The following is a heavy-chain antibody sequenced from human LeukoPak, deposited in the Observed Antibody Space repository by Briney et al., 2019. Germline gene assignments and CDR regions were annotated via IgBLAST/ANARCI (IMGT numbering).Heavy chain of an antibody. CDR2: IYYSGST. J-gene: IGHJ4*02. Sequence: SETLSLTCAVSGSSISSGGYYWSWIRQHPGKGLEWIGYIYYSGSTYYNPSLKSRVTISVDTSKNQFSLKLSSVTAADTAVYYCARNPMTMVTTEGAFDYWGQGTLVTVSS. CDR3: ARNPMTMVTTEGAFDY. CDR1: GSSISSGGYY. D-gene: IGHD4-17*01. V-gene: IGHV4-31*11.